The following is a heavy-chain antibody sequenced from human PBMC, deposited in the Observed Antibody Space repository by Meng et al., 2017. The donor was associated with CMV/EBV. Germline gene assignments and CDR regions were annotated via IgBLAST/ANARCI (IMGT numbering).Heavy chain of an antibody. CDR2: INHSGST. V-gene: IGHV4-34*01. CDR3: ARESMVRGED. D-gene: IGHD3-10*01. J-gene: IGHJ4*02. CDR1: GGSFSGYY. Sequence: VPLQQWGAGLFKPSETLSLTCAVYGGSFSGYYWSWFRQPPGKGLEWIGEINHSGSTNYNPSLKSRVTISVDTSKNQFSLKLSSVTAADTAVYYCARESMVRGEDWGQGTLVTVSS.